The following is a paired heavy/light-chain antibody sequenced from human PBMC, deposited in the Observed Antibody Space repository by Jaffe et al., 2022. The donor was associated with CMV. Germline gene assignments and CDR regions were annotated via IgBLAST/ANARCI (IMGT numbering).Heavy chain of an antibody. CDR3: ASNGSWTHLWSSQAFDV. CDR2: ISASGDNT. V-gene: IGHV3-23*01. CDR1: GFTFSSYA. J-gene: IGHJ3*01. D-gene: IGHD5-18*01. Sequence: EVQLLESGGGLVQPGGSLRLSCAASGFTFSSYAVTWVRQAPGKGLEWVSAISASGDNTYYADSVKGRFTTSRDNSKNALYLQLNSLRAEDTAVYYCASNGSWTHLWSSQAFDVWGQGTMVLVSS.
Light chain of an antibody. Sequence: DIQMTQSPSSLSASVGDRVTITCRASQGIGNDLGWYQQKPGKAPKRLIYAASSLQSGVPSRFSGSGSGTEFTLTISSLQPEDFATYYCLQHNSYPFTFGPGTKVDIK. V-gene: IGKV1-17*01. CDR2: AAS. CDR1: QGIGND. J-gene: IGKJ3*01. CDR3: LQHNSYPFT.